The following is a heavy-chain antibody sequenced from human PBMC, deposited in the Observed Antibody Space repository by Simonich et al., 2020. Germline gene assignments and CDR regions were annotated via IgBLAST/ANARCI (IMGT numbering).Heavy chain of an antibody. Sequence: GGGLVQPGGSLRLSCAASGFTFSSYAMSWVRQAPGEGVEWVSAISGSGGSTYYADSVKGRFTISRDNSKNTLYLQMNSLRAEDTAVYYCAKDLGERIAMIVVVIDAFDIWGQGTMVTVSS. V-gene: IGHV3-23*01. CDR1: GFTFSSYA. CDR3: AKDLGERIAMIVVVIDAFDI. CDR2: ISGSGGST. D-gene: IGHD3-22*01. J-gene: IGHJ3*02.